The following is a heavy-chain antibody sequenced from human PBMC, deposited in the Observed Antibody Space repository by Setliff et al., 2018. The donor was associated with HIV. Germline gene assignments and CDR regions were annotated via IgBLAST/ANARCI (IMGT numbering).Heavy chain of an antibody. D-gene: IGHD3-22*01. Sequence: PSETLSLTCTVSGGSFSDYYRSWIRQPPGKGLEWIGYIYGSGSTGYNPSLTSRVTMSTDTPNNRFALKLTSVTAADTAVYYCARGDYYDSSGYSLYYFDYWGQGTLVTVSS. CDR2: IYGSGST. J-gene: IGHJ4*02. CDR1: GGSFSDYY. V-gene: IGHV4-4*09. CDR3: ARGDYYDSSGYSLYYFDY.